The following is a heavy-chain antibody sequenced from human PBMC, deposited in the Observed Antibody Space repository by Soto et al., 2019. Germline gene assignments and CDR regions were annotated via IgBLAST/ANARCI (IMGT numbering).Heavy chain of an antibody. CDR1: GFTFSSYW. V-gene: IGHV3-7*03. D-gene: IGHD3-10*01. CDR2: IKQDGSEK. J-gene: IGHJ6*02. Sequence: EVLLVESGGGLVQPGGSLRLSCAASGFTFSSYWMSWVRQAPGKGLEWVANIKQDGSEKYYVDSVKGRFTISRDNAKNSLYLQMNSLRAEDTAVYYCASGGLRKKVYGMDVWGQGTTVTVSS. CDR3: ASGGLRKKVYGMDV.